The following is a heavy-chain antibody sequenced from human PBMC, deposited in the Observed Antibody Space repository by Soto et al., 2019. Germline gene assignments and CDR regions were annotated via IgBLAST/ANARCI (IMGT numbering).Heavy chain of an antibody. D-gene: IGHD1-26*01. Sequence: GGSLRLSCAASGFTFSSYGMHWVRQAPGKGLEWVAVIWYDGSNKYYADSVKGRFTISRDNSKNTLYLQMNSLRAEDTAVYYCARDILVSARWAGVGATHYYFYYGMDVWGQGTTVTVFS. CDR3: ARDILVSARWAGVGATHYYFYYGMDV. CDR2: IWYDGSNK. V-gene: IGHV3-33*01. J-gene: IGHJ6*02. CDR1: GFTFSSYG.